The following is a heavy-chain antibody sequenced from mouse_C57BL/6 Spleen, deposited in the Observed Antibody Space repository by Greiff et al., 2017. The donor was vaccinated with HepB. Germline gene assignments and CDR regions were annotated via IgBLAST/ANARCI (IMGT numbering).Heavy chain of an antibody. CDR2: IYPGSGST. CDR1: GYTFTSYW. D-gene: IGHD2-2*01. CDR3: ASSCGYDGNVKSAFDY. J-gene: IGHJ2*01. Sequence: QVQLQQPGAELVKPGASVKMSCKASGYTFTSYWITWVKQRPGQGLEWIGDIYPGSGSTNYNEKFKSKATLTVDTSSSTAYMQLSSLTSEDSAVYYCASSCGYDGNVKSAFDYWGQGTTLTVSS. V-gene: IGHV1-55*01.